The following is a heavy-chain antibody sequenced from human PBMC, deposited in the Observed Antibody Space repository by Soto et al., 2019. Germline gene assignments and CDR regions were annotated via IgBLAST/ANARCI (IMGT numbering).Heavy chain of an antibody. D-gene: IGHD2-2*01. CDR2: INAGNGNT. CDR3: ARDSIVVVPAARLGGFDP. J-gene: IGHJ5*02. V-gene: IGHV1-3*01. CDR1: GYTFTSYA. Sequence: ASVKVSFKASGYTFTSYAMHWVRQAPGQRLEWMGWINAGNGNTKYSQKFQGRVTITRDTSASTAYMELSSLRSEDTAVYYCARDSIVVVPAARLGGFDPWGQGTLVTVSS.